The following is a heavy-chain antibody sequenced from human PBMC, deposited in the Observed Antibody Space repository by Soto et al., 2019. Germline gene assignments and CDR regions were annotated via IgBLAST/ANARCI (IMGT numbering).Heavy chain of an antibody. CDR3: ARGRPDYGDY. CDR1: A. J-gene: IGHJ4*02. CDR2: MNPNSGNT. Sequence: AINWVRQATGQGLEWMGWMNPNSGNTAYAQKFQGRVTMTRNTSISTAYMELSSLRSEDTAVYYCARGRPDYGDYWGQGTLVTVSS. V-gene: IGHV1-8*01.